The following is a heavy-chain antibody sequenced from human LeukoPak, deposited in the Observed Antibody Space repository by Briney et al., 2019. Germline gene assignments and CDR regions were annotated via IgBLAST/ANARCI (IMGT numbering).Heavy chain of an antibody. CDR2: IYYSGST. Sequence: SETLSLTCTVSGGSISSSSYYWGWIRQPPGKGVEWIGSIYYSGSTYYNPSLKSRVTISVDTSKNQFSLKLSSVTAADTAVYYCARLMTTVTNDAFDIWGQGTMVTVSS. J-gene: IGHJ3*02. CDR3: ARLMTTVTNDAFDI. CDR1: GGSISSSSYY. V-gene: IGHV4-39*07. D-gene: IGHD4-17*01.